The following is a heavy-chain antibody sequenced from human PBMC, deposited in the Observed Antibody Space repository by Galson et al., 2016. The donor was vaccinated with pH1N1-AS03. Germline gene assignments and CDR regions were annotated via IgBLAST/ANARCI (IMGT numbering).Heavy chain of an antibody. J-gene: IGHJ4*02. CDR2: VNTGGGTA. CDR1: GYTFTNYY. CDR3: ARGGGSGGHCSGGNCDHCDY. V-gene: IGHV1-46*03. Sequence: SVKVSCKASGYTFTNYYLHWVRQAPGQGLEWMGIVNTGGGTAYYAQKFQGRVTMTRDTSTTTVYMELSSLRSEDTAVYYCARGGGSGGHCSGGNCDHCDYWGQGTLVTVS. D-gene: IGHD2-15*01.